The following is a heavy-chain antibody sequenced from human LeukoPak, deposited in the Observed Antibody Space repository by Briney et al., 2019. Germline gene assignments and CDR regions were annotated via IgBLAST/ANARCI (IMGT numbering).Heavy chain of an antibody. CDR3: ARDRHIAAAVYYYYMDV. Sequence: ASVKVSCKASGYTFTSYIISWVRQAPGQGLEWMGWINAYNGNTDYPQRVQGRVTMTTDTSTSTAYMELRSLRSDDTAVYYCARDRHIAAAVYYYYMDVWGKGTPVTVSS. CDR2: INAYNGNT. V-gene: IGHV1-18*01. CDR1: GYTFTSYI. J-gene: IGHJ6*03. D-gene: IGHD6-13*01.